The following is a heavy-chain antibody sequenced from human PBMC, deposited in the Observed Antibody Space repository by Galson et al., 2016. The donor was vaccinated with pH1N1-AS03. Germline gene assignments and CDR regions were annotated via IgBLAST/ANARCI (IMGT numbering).Heavy chain of an antibody. CDR2: IKQDGNTK. J-gene: IGHJ4*02. D-gene: IGHD3-16*01. CDR3: GRDLGGEAGY. CDR1: GFTFSSYW. Sequence: SLRLSCAASGFTFSSYWMSWVRQAPGKGLEWVANIKQDGNTKYYVDSVKGRFTISRDNAKNTLYLQMNSLRAEDTAVYYCGRDLGGEAGYWGQGTLVTVSS. V-gene: IGHV3-7*01.